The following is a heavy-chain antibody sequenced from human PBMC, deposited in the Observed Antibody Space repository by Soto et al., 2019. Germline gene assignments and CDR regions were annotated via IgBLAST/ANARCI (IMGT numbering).Heavy chain of an antibody. CDR2: ISGSGGST. D-gene: IGHD3-10*01. J-gene: IGHJ4*02. V-gene: IGHV3-23*01. Sequence: PGGSRRLSCAASGFTLSSYAMSWVRQAPGKGLEWVSAISGSGGSTYYADSVKGRFTISRDNSKNTLYLQMDSLRAEDTAVYYCAKESYDRAYGSGSFRALPDYWGQGTLVTVSS. CDR1: GFTLSSYA. CDR3: AKESYDRAYGSGSFRALPDY.